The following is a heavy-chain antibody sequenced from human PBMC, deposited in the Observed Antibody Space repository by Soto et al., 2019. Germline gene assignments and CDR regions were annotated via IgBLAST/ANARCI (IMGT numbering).Heavy chain of an antibody. CDR2: IYPGGTT. CDR1: GGSISSYY. J-gene: IGHJ4*02. Sequence: SETLSLTCSVSGGSISSYYWSWIRQSPGKGLEWLGHIYPGGTTNYNPSLKSRFTISEDTSKNQFSLKVNSVTAADTAVYYCARVNRDGHPYCQYFDFWGQGTLVTVS. V-gene: IGHV4-59*01. CDR3: ARVNRDGHPYCQYFDF. D-gene: IGHD2-8*02.